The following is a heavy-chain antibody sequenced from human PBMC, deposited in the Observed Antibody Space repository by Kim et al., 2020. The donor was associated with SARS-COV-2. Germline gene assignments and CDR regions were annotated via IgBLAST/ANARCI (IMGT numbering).Heavy chain of an antibody. CDR2: IWHDGSNK. J-gene: IGHJ6*02. Sequence: GGSLRLSCAASGFTFSSYGMHWVRQAPGKGLEWVAVIWHDGSNKYYADSVKGRFTISRDNSKNTLYLQMNSLRAEDTAVYYCAREPPRFKLWFGELLPLDYYYGMDVWGQGTTVTVSS. V-gene: IGHV3-33*01. CDR1: GFTFSSYG. CDR3: AREPPRFKLWFGELLPLDYYYGMDV. D-gene: IGHD3-10*01.